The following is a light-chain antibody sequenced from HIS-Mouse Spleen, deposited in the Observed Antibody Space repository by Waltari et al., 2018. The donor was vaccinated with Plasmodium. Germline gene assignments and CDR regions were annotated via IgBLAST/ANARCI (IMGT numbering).Light chain of an antibody. CDR1: QSVSRSY. J-gene: IGKJ4*01. CDR2: DAS. CDR3: QQYGSSPLT. Sequence: EIVLTQSPATLSLSPGERATLSRGASQSVSRSYLAWYQQKPGLAPRLLIYDASSRATGIPDRFSGSGSGTDFTLTISRLEPEDFAVYYCQQYGSSPLTFGGGTKVEIK. V-gene: IGKV3D-20*01.